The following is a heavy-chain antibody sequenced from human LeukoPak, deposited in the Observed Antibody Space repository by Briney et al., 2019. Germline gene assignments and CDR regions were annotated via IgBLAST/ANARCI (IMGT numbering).Heavy chain of an antibody. V-gene: IGHV3-21*03. Sequence: GGSLRLSCAASGFTFSSYSMNWVRQAPGKGLEWVSSISSSSSYIYYADSVKGRFTISRDNAKNSLYLQMNSLKTEDTAVYYCTTARRYDSSGYYYVYDNWFDPWGQGTLVTVSS. CDR1: GFTFSSYS. CDR2: ISSSSSYI. J-gene: IGHJ5*02. D-gene: IGHD3-22*01. CDR3: TTARRYDSSGYYYVYDNWFDP.